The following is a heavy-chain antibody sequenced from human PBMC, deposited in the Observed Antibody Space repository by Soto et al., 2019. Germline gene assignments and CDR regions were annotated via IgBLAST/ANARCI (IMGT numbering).Heavy chain of an antibody. Sequence: ASETLSLTCAVYGESLRSHSWNWIRQPQGKGLEWVGEINHSGSTNYNPSLKSRATISVDTSKNQFSLKLTSVIAADTGVYYCAREDSSGWSGESMDVWGQGTTVTVSS. V-gene: IGHV4-34*01. CDR2: INHSGST. D-gene: IGHD6-19*01. CDR3: AREDSSGWSGESMDV. J-gene: IGHJ6*02. CDR1: GESLRSHS.